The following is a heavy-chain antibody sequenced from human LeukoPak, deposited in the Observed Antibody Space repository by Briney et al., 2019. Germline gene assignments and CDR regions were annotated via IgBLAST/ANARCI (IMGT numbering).Heavy chain of an antibody. V-gene: IGHV3-30*18. J-gene: IGHJ3*02. D-gene: IGHD3-22*01. Sequence: GGSLRLSCAASGFTLSSYGMHWVRQAPGKGLEWVAVISYDGSNKYYADSVKGRFTISRDNSKNTLYLQMNSLRAEDTAVYYCAKAVYYYDSRGAFDIWGQGTMVTVSS. CDR3: AKAVYYYDSRGAFDI. CDR1: GFTLSSYG. CDR2: ISYDGSNK.